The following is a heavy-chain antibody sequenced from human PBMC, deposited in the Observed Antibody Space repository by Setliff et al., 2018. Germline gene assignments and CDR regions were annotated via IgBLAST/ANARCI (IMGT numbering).Heavy chain of an antibody. V-gene: IGHV3-33*01. J-gene: IGHJ6*04. CDR1: GFTFNTHA. Sequence: GGSLRLSCAASGFTFNTHAMHWVRQAPGKGLEWVAMIWADPNSNTKYYADSVKGRFSVSRDNSRNTVFLQMTGLRAEDTALYYCTRAKMEESGKAQAGMDVWGKGTTVTVSS. D-gene: IGHD6-13*01. CDR3: TRAKMEESGKAQAGMDV. CDR2: IWADPNSNTK.